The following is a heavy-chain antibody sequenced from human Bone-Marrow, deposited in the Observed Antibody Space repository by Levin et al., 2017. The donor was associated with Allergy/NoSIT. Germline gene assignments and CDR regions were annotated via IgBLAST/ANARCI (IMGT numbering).Heavy chain of an antibody. V-gene: IGHV4-30-4*01. J-gene: IGHJ1*01. CDR3: ASLYYGDYVRYFQH. D-gene: IGHD4-17*01. CDR2: IYYSGST. CDR1: GGSISSGDYY. Sequence: SCTVSGGSISSGDYYWSWIRQPPGKGLEWIGYIYYSGSTYYNPSLKSRVTISVDTSKNQFSLKLSSVTAADTAVYYCASLYYGDYVRYFQHWGQGTLVTVSS.